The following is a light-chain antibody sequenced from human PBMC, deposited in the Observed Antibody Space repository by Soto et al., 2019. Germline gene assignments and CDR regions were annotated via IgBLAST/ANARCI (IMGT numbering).Light chain of an antibody. Sequence: EIVLTQFSLSLPVTPGEPASISCRSSQSLLHSDGYNYVDWYVQKPGQSPQLLIYSGSHRASGVPDRFSGSGSGTDFTLRISRVEAEDGGIYYCMQALQVPVTFGGGTRVEVK. V-gene: IGKV2-28*01. CDR2: SGS. CDR1: QSLLHSDGYNY. J-gene: IGKJ4*01. CDR3: MQALQVPVT.